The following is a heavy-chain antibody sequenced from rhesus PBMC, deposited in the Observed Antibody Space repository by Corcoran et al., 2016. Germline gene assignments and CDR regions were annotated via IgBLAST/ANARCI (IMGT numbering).Heavy chain of an antibody. V-gene: IGHV4-65*01. CDR1: GGSISSSNW. D-gene: IGHD1-44*01. Sequence: QVQLQESGPGLVKPSETLSLTCAVSGGSISSSNWWSWIRQPPGKGLEWIGYISGSSVSTYYNPSLKSRVTISTDTSKNQFSLKLSSVTAADTAVYYCARGKYTYFDYWGQGVLVTVSS. CDR3: ARGKYTYFDY. CDR2: ISGSSVST. J-gene: IGHJ4*01.